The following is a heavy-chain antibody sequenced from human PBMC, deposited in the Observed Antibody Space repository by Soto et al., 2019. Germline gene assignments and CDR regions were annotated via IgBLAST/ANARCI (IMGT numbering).Heavy chain of an antibody. Sequence: QEQLVESGGDVVQPGRSLTLSCAASGFTFSANAMHWVRQAPGKGLEWVAVIAYDGTIKIYRDSVKGRFTISRDDSKSTLYLQMNSLRPEDTAVYYCARDKIKGAPDYLDSWGXGTLVTVSS. J-gene: IGHJ4*02. D-gene: IGHD1-26*01. V-gene: IGHV3-30-3*01. CDR2: IAYDGTIK. CDR1: GFTFSANA. CDR3: ARDKIKGAPDYLDS.